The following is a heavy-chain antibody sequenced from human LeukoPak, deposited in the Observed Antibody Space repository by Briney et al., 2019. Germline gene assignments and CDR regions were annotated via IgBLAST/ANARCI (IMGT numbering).Heavy chain of an antibody. CDR3: AREEYSSGFLLDY. CDR2: IWYDGSNK. Sequence: PGRSLRLSCAASGFTFSSYGMHWVRQAPGKGLEWVAVIWYDGSNKYYADSVKGRFTISRDNSKNTLYLQMNSLRAEDTAVYYCAREEYSSGFLLDYWGQGTLVTVSS. V-gene: IGHV3-33*01. J-gene: IGHJ4*02. D-gene: IGHD6-19*01. CDR1: GFTFSSYG.